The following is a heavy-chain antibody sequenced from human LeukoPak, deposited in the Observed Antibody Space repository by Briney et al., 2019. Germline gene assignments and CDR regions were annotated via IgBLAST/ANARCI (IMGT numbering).Heavy chain of an antibody. CDR3: ARGLLWFGEFHYYFDY. J-gene: IGHJ4*02. CDR1: GFTVSSNY. V-gene: IGHV3-66*01. Sequence: GGSLRLSCAASGFTVSSNYMSWVRQAPGKGLEWVSVIYSGGSTYCADSVKGRFTISRDNSKNTLYLQMNSLRAEDTAVYYCARGLLWFGEFHYYFDYWGQGTLVTVSS. D-gene: IGHD3-10*01. CDR2: IYSGGST.